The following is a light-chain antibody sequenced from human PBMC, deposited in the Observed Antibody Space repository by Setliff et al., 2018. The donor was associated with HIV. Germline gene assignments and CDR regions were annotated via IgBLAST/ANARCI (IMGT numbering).Light chain of an antibody. CDR1: SSDVGGYNY. CDR2: DVS. J-gene: IGLJ1*01. CDR3: SSYTSSTPLYV. Sequence: ALAQPASVSGSPGQSITISCAETSSDVGGYNYVSWYQQHPGKAPKLMISDVSNRPSGVSNRFPGSKSGNTASLTISGLQAEDEADYYCSSYTSSTPLYVFGTGTKVTVL. V-gene: IGLV2-14*03.